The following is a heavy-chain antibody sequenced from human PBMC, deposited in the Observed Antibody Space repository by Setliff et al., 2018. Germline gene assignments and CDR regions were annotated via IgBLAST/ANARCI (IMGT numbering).Heavy chain of an antibody. Sequence: GESLKISCKGPGYTFRNYWIGWVRQMPGKGLEWMGIIYPGDSDTRYSPSFQGQVTISADKSISTTYLQWSSLKASDTAMYYCARDSGSPLDYWGQGTLVTVSS. D-gene: IGHD6-6*01. CDR1: GYTFRNYW. J-gene: IGHJ4*02. V-gene: IGHV5-51*01. CDR2: IYPGDSDT. CDR3: ARDSGSPLDY.